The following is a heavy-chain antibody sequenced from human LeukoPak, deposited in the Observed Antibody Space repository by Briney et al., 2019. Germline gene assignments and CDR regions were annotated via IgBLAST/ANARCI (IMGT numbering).Heavy chain of an antibody. J-gene: IGHJ6*03. CDR1: GGSISSGSYY. V-gene: IGHV4-61*02. CDR2: IYTSGST. D-gene: IGHD1-26*01. Sequence: SETLSLTCTVSGGSISSGSYYWSWIRQPAGKGLKWIGRIYTSGSTNYNPSLKSRVTISVDTSKNQFSLKLSSVTAADTAVYYCARGYSGSYYYYYYYMDVWGKGTTVTVSS. CDR3: ARGYSGSYYYYYYYMDV.